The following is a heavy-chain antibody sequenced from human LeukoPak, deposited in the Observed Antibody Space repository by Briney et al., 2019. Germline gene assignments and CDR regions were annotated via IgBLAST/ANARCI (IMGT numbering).Heavy chain of an antibody. V-gene: IGHV4-59*01. D-gene: IGHD3-3*01. CDR3: ASSRYDFWSGEYYYMDV. J-gene: IGHJ6*03. CDR1: GGSISSYY. CDR2: IYYSGST. Sequence: PSETLSLTCTVSGGSISSYYWSWIRQPPGKGLEWIGYIYYSGSTNYNPSLKSRVTISVDTSKNQFSLKLSSVTAADTAVYYCASSRYDFWSGEYYYMDVWGKGTTVTVSS.